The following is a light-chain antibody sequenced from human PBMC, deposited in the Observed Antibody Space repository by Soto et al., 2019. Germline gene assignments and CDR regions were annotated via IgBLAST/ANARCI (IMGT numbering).Light chain of an antibody. J-gene: IGKJ5*01. Sequence: EIVLTQSPGTLSLSPGERATLSCRASQSVSSSYLAWYQQKPGQAPRLLIYGASSRATGIPDRFSGSGSGTDFTLTVSSLEPEDFVLYFCQQRSVWPISFGQGARLEIK. CDR2: GAS. V-gene: IGKV3D-20*02. CDR3: QQRSVWPIS. CDR1: QSVSSSY.